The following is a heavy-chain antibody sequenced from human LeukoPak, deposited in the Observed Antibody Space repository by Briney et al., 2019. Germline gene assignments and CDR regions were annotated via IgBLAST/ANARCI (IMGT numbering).Heavy chain of an antibody. D-gene: IGHD3-10*01. CDR3: ARGGSMVRGVIPRDY. V-gene: IGHV4-34*01. CDR2: INHSGST. CDR1: GGSFSGYY. Sequence: SETLSLTCAVYGGSFSGYYWSWIRQPPGKGLEWIGEINHSGSTNYDPSLKSRVTISVDTSKNQFSLKLSSVTAADTAVYFCARGGSMVRGVIPRDYWGQGTLVTVSS. J-gene: IGHJ4*02.